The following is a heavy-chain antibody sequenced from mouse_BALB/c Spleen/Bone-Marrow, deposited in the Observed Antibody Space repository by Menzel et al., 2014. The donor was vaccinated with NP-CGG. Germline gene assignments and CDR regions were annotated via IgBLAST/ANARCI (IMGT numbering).Heavy chain of an antibody. CDR1: GFTFSNYW. CDR2: IRLKSNNYAT. J-gene: IGHJ3*01. Sequence: VQLKESGGGWVQPGGSMKLSCVASGFTFSNYWMNWVRRSPEKGLEWVAEIRLKSNNYATHYAESVKGRFTISRDDSKSSVYLQMNNLRAEDTGIYYCTTGFAYWGQGTLVTVSA. CDR3: TTGFAY. V-gene: IGHV6-6*02.